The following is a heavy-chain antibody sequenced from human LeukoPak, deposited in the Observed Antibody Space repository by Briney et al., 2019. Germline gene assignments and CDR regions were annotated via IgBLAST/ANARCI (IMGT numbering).Heavy chain of an antibody. CDR3: ARTVAVDYYGSGSYGYDDY. CDR1: GFTFSSYW. CDR2: IKQDGSEK. Sequence: QAGGSLRLSCAASGFTFSSYWMSWVRQAPGKGLEWVANIKQDGSEKYYVDSVKGRFTISRDNAKNSLYLQMNSLRAEDTAVYYCARTVAVDYYGSGSYGYDDYWGQGTLVTVSS. D-gene: IGHD3-10*01. V-gene: IGHV3-7*01. J-gene: IGHJ4*02.